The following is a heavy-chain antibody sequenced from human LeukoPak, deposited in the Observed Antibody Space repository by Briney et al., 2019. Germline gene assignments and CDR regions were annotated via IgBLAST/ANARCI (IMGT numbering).Heavy chain of an antibody. CDR3: VRDSGYGHY. D-gene: IGHD5-12*01. Sequence: GGSLRLSCVVSGFTFSNYWMAWVRQAPGKGLEWVAKIKEDGSQKRYVDSVKGRFTISRDNAEKLLHLQMNSLRVEDTSVYYCVRDSGYGHYWGQGTLVTVSP. CDR2: IKEDGSQK. J-gene: IGHJ4*02. CDR1: GFTFSNYW. V-gene: IGHV3-7*01.